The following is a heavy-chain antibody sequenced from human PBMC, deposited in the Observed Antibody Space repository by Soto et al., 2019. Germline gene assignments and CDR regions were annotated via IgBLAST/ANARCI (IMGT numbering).Heavy chain of an antibody. Sequence: ASVKVSCKASGGTFSSYAISWVRQAPGQGLEWMGGIIPIFGTANYAQKFQGRVTITADESTSTAYMELSSLRSEDTAVYYCAREVPKITMVRGVILPPLYYGMDVWGQGTTVTV. CDR3: AREVPKITMVRGVILPPLYYGMDV. CDR1: GGTFSSYA. CDR2: IIPIFGTA. D-gene: IGHD3-10*01. J-gene: IGHJ6*02. V-gene: IGHV1-69*13.